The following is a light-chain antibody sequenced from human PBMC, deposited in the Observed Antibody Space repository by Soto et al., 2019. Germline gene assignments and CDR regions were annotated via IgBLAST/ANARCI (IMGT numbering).Light chain of an antibody. CDR3: TSHTASSTWV. CDR1: ISDVGSSNL. V-gene: IGLV2-14*02. CDR2: EGN. Sequence: QSALTQPASVSGSPGQSITISCAGSISDVGSSNLVSWYQQHPGKVPKLIIYEGNRRPSGVSSRFSGSNSGKTASLTISGLQAEDEADYYCTSHTASSTWVFGGGTKVTVL. J-gene: IGLJ3*02.